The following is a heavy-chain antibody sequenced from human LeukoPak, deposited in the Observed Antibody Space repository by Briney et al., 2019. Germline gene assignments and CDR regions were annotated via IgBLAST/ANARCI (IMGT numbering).Heavy chain of an antibody. CDR3: ARQAGVPAAYDY. V-gene: IGHV4-39*01. CDR1: GGSISSSSYY. CDR2: IYYSGST. Sequence: SETLSLTCTVSGGSISSSSYYWGWIRQPPGKGLEWIGGIYYSGSTYYNPSLKSRVTISVDTSKNQFSLKLSSVTAVDTAVYYCARQAGVPAAYDYWGQGTLVTVSS. J-gene: IGHJ4*02. D-gene: IGHD1-1*01.